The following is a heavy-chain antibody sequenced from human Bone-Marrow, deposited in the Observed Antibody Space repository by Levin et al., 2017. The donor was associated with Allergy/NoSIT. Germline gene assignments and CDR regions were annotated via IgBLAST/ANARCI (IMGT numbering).Heavy chain of an antibody. J-gene: IGHJ4*02. CDR1: GFTVSRNY. V-gene: IGHV3-66*01. CDR2: IYSGGDT. D-gene: IGHD6-13*01. CDR3: ARDGVGTAAGTQ. Sequence: GESLKISCAASGFTVSRNYMSWVRQAPGKGLEWVSLIYSGGDTQYADSVKGRFTISRDNSKNTLYLQMNSLRADDTAVYYCARDGVGTAAGTQWGQGTLVTVSS.